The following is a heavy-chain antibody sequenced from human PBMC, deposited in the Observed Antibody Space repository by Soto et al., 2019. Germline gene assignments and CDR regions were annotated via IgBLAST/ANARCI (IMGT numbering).Heavy chain of an antibody. Sequence: QVQLVQSGGEVKKPGASVKVSCKTSGYSFTTYGISWVRQAPGQGLEWMGWISGYNGNTNYAQKFQGRVTMHTDTSTSTAYMELRSLRSDDTAVYYCAREGPAPYYYYGMDVWGQGSTVAVSS. CDR2: ISGYNGNT. CDR1: GYSFTTYG. CDR3: AREGPAPYYYYGMDV. J-gene: IGHJ6*02. V-gene: IGHV1-18*01.